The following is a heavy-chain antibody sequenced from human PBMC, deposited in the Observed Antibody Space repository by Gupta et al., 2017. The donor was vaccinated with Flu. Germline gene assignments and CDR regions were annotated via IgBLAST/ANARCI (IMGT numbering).Heavy chain of an antibody. J-gene: IGHJ6*03. CDR2: IAWNSVGI. V-gene: IGHV3-9*01. Sequence: YAMHWVRQGPGKGLEWVSGIAWNSVGIGYADSVKGRFTVSRDNANSSLYLQMNSLSAEDTALYYCVKDTSDFYNFRHMDVWGKGTMVTVSS. CDR1: YA. D-gene: IGHD1-1*01. CDR3: VKDTSDFYNFRHMDV.